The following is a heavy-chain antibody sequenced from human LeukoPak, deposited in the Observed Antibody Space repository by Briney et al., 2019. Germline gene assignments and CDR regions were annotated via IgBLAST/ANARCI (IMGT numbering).Heavy chain of an antibody. CDR2: IFYSGSA. D-gene: IGHD1-26*01. CDR3: ARLRSGSTPPPPHYYYGLDV. V-gene: IGHV4-59*01. Sequence: SETLSLTCTVSGGSINDFYWTWIRQPPGKGLEWIGYIFYSGSANSNPSLESRVTISVDTSKNQFSLKLSSVTAADTAAYYCARLRSGSTPPPPHYYYGLDVWGQGTTVIVSS. CDR1: GGSINDFY. J-gene: IGHJ6*02.